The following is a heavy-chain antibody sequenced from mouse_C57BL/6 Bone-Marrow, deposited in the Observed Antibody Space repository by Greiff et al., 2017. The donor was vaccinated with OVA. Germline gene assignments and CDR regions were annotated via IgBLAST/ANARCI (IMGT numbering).Heavy chain of an antibody. CDR2: ISSGDSST. D-gene: IGHD1-1*01. CDR1: GFTFSSYG. Sequence: EVKLVESGGDLVKPGGSLNLSCAASGFTFSSYGMSWVRQPPDKRLEWVATISSGDSSTYYTASVTGRLTISSDNAKTTLYLQMRSLKSEDTAMYYCARHPVTTLVVDYWGQGTTLTVSS. V-gene: IGHV5-6*02. J-gene: IGHJ2*01. CDR3: ARHPVTTLVVDY.